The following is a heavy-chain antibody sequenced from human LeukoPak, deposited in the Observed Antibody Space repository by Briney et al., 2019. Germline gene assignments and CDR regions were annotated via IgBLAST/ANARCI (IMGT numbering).Heavy chain of an antibody. Sequence: GGSLRLSCAASGLTFSTYAMSCVRRAPGKGREWVSTISGSGGNTYFADSVKGRFTISRDNSKNTLFLQMNRLRAEDTAVYYCAKAAAANYDYYCGMDVWGQGTTVTVSS. CDR3: AKAAAANYDYYCGMDV. D-gene: IGHD6-13*01. CDR1: GLTFSTYA. J-gene: IGHJ6*02. V-gene: IGHV3-23*01. CDR2: ISGSGGNT.